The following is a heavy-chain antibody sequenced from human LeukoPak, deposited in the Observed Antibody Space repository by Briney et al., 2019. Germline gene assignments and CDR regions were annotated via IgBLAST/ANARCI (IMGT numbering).Heavy chain of an antibody. CDR3: ARSPYSSGWSDY. Sequence: PGRPLRLSCAASGFTFSNYGMHWVRQAPGKGLEWVAVISYDGSDKFYADSVKGGFTISRDNAKNSLYVHMQSLRDEDTAVYYCARSPYSSGWSDYWGQGTLVTVSS. CDR2: ISYDGSDK. J-gene: IGHJ4*02. CDR1: GFTFSNYG. D-gene: IGHD6-19*01. V-gene: IGHV3-30*03.